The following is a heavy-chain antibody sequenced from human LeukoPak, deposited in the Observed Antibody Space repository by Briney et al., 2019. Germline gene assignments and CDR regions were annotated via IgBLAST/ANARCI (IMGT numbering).Heavy chain of an antibody. Sequence: SETLSLTCTVSGGSISSYYWSWIRQPPGRGLEWIGYIYYSGNTDYNPSLKSRVTISVDTSKNQFSLELSSVTAADTAVYYCARQSGYGGNSPPGDWGQGTLVTVSS. CDR1: GGSISSYY. CDR3: ARQSGYGGNSPPGD. D-gene: IGHD4-23*01. CDR2: IYYSGNT. V-gene: IGHV4-59*08. J-gene: IGHJ4*02.